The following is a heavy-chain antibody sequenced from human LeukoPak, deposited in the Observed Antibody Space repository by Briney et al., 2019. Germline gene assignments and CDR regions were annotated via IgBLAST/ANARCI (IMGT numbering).Heavy chain of an antibody. D-gene: IGHD1-26*01. J-gene: IGHJ3*02. CDR2: ISGSGGST. CDR3: ARYSGSYHDAFDI. V-gene: IGHV3-23*01. Sequence: PGGSLRLSCAASGFTFSNYAMSWVRQAPGKGLEWVLAISGSGGSTYYADSVKGRFTISRDNSKNTLYLQMNSLRAEDTAVYYCARYSGSYHDAFDIWGQGTMVTVSS. CDR1: GFTFSNYA.